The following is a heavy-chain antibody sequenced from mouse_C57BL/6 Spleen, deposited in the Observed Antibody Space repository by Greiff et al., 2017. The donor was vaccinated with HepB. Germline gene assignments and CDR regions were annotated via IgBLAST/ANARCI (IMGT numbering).Heavy chain of an antibody. V-gene: IGHV1-15*01. J-gene: IGHJ3*01. CDR1: GYTFTDYE. CDR3: TDYYGSWFAY. D-gene: IGHD1-2*01. CDR2: IDPETGGT. Sequence: QVQLQQSGAELVRPGASVTLSCKASGYTFTDYEIHWVKQTPVHGLEWIGAIDPETGGTAYNQKFKGKAILTADKSSSTAYMELRSLTSEDSAVYYCTDYYGSWFAYWGQGTLVTVSA.